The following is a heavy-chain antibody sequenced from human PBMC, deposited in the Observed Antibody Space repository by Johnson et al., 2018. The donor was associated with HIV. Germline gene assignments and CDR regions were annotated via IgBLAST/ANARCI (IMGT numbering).Heavy chain of an antibody. CDR3: ARMYSSGWYDLRVVYAFDI. CDR2: IYSGGNT. D-gene: IGHD6-19*01. CDR1: RFTVSSNY. V-gene: IGHV3-66*01. Sequence: VQLVESGGGLVQPGGSLRLSCAASRFTVSSNYMTWVRQAPGKGLEWVSVIYSGGNTYYADSVKGRFTISRDNSKNTLYLQMNSLRAEDTAVYYCARMYSSGWYDLRVVYAFDIWGQGTMVTVSS. J-gene: IGHJ3*02.